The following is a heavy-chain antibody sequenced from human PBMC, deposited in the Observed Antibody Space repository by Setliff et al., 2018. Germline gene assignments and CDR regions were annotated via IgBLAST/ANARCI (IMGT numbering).Heavy chain of an antibody. CDR1: GGSISGYY. D-gene: IGHD3-10*01. Sequence: PSETLSLTCTVSGGSISGYYWSWIRQPPGKELEWIGYIYYTGTTNYNPSLKSRVTISVDTSKNQFSLKLSSVTAADTAVYYCARRGYYYGWGDSNAFDIWGQGTMVTVSS. V-gene: IGHV4-59*08. CDR3: ARRGYYYGWGDSNAFDI. CDR2: IYYTGTT. J-gene: IGHJ3*02.